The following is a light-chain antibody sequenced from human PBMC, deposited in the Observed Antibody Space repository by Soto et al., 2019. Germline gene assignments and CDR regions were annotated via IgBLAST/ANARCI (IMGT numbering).Light chain of an antibody. J-gene: IGLJ3*02. Sequence: QSALTQPPSASGSPGQSVTISCTGTSSDVGAYNYVSWYQQYTGKAPKLMIYDVSKRPSGVPDRFSGSKSGNTASLTISGLQADDEADYYCSSFTSSNTWVFGGGTKLTVL. V-gene: IGLV2-8*01. CDR1: SSDVGAYNY. CDR3: SSFTSSNTWV. CDR2: DVS.